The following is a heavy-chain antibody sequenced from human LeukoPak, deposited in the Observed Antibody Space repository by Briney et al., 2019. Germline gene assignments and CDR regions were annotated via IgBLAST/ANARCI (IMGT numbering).Heavy chain of an antibody. V-gene: IGHV3-74*01. CDR2: INSEGTT. CDR1: GFMLSNYW. D-gene: IGHD2/OR15-2a*01. Sequence: GGSLRLSCTASGFMLSNYWMHWVRQAPGKGLMWVSRINSEGTTNYADSVKGRFIISRDNAKNTLYLQMNSLRAEDTAVYYCARNIDYWGQGTLVTVSS. J-gene: IGHJ4*02. CDR3: ARNIDY.